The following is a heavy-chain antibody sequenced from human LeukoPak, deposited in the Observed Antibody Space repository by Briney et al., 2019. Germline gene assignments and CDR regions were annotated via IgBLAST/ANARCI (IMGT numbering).Heavy chain of an antibody. V-gene: IGHV1-46*01. J-gene: IGHJ4*02. CDR2: INPSGGST. D-gene: IGHD5-12*01. CDR3: ARETGATWFDY. Sequence: GASVKFSCKASGYTFTSHYMHWVRQAPGQGLEWMGIINPSGGSTSYAQKFQGRVTMTRDTSTSTVYMELSSLRSEDTAVYYCARETGATWFDYWGQGTLVTVSS. CDR1: GYTFTSHY.